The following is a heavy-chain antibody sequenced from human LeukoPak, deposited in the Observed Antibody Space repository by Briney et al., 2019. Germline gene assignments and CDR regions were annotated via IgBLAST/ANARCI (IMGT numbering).Heavy chain of an antibody. CDR1: GYTFATYG. Sequence: GASVKVSCKASGYTFATYGVTWVRQAPGQGLEWMGWISNYNGNTIYGQRFQGRVTMTADTSTSTAYMEVRSLRSDDTAVYYCARAGMQSTGFPDYWGQGTLVTVSS. CDR3: ARAGMQSTGFPDY. CDR2: ISNYNGNT. J-gene: IGHJ4*02. D-gene: IGHD6-19*01. V-gene: IGHV1-18*01.